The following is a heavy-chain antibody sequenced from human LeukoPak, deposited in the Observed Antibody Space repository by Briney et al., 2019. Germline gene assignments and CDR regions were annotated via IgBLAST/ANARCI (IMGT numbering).Heavy chain of an antibody. CDR1: GFTFSSYG. J-gene: IGHJ4*02. V-gene: IGHV3-30*18. CDR2: ISYDGSNK. Sequence: PGGSLRLSCAASGFTFSSYGMHWVRQAPGKGLEWVAVISYDGSNKYYADSVKGRFTISRDNSTNTLYLQMNSLRAEDTAVYYCAKVGGLGYSPGYWGQGTLVTVSS. CDR3: AKVGGLGYSPGY. D-gene: IGHD2-15*01.